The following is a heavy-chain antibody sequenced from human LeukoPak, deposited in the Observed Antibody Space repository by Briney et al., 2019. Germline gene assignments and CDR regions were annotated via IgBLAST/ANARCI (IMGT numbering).Heavy chain of an antibody. D-gene: IGHD5-18*01. CDR1: GGSISSTNYY. J-gene: IGHJ4*02. V-gene: IGHV4-39*07. Sequence: SETLSLTCTVSGGSISSTNYYWGWIRQSPGKGLEWIGSIYYSGSTYYNPSLKSRVTISVDTSKNQFSLKLSSVTAAGTAVYYCARVRTLHSYGLYYFDYWGQGSLVTVSS. CDR3: ARVRTLHSYGLYYFDY. CDR2: IYYSGST.